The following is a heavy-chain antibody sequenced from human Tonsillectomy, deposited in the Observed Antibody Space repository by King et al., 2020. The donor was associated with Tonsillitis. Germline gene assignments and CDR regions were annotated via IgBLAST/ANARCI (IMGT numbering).Heavy chain of an antibody. CDR3: AKGLITLLGGVSYHIDV. V-gene: IGHV3-30*18. Sequence: VQLVESGGGVVHPGRSLRLSCVASGFMFSDCGMHWVRQTPGKGLEWVSLISNDGSQRYYADSVKGRFTITRDNSKNTLYLQMNNLRRDDTAAYFCAKGLITLLGGVSYHIDVWGKGTTVTVSS. D-gene: IGHD3-3*01. CDR2: ISNDGSQR. CDR1: GFMFSDCG. J-gene: IGHJ6*03.